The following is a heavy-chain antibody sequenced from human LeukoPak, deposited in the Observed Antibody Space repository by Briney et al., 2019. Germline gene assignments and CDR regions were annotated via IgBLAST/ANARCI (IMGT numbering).Heavy chain of an antibody. V-gene: IGHV5-51*01. CDR1: GYTFTSYW. J-gene: IGHJ4*02. CDR2: RNPADSDT. D-gene: IGHD6-13*01. Sequence: PGESLKISCKGSGYTFTSYWIGWVRQMPGKGLEWMGLRNPADSDTRYSPSFQGQVTISADKSISTAYLQWSSLKASDTAMYYCARRPSIAAALAFDYWGQGTLVTVSS. CDR3: ARRPSIAAALAFDY.